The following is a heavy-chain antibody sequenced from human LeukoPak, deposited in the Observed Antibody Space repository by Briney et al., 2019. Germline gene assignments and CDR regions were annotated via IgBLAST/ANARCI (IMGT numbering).Heavy chain of an antibody. V-gene: IGHV1-18*01. CDR1: GYTFTSYG. CDR2: ISAYNGNT. Sequence: GASVKVSCKASGYTFTSYGISWVRQAPGQGLEWMGWISAYNGNTNYAQKFQGRVTMTRDTSISTAYMELSRLRSDDTAVYYCARAYSSSSARVWVYWGQGTLVTVSS. J-gene: IGHJ4*02. CDR3: ARAYSSSSARVWVY. D-gene: IGHD6-6*01.